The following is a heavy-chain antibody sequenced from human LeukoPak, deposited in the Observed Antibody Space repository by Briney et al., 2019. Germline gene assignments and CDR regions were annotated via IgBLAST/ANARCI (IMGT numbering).Heavy chain of an antibody. D-gene: IGHD2-2*01. CDR1: GFTFSSYA. J-gene: IGHJ4*02. CDR3: AKDHEVVVPGAILPSDY. CDR2: ISGSGGST. V-gene: IGHV3-23*01. Sequence: GGSLRLSCAASGFTFSSYAMSWVRQAPGKGLEWVSAISGSGGSTYYADSVKGRFTISRDNSKNTLYLQMNSLRAEDTAVYYCAKDHEVVVPGAILPSDYWGQGALVTVSS.